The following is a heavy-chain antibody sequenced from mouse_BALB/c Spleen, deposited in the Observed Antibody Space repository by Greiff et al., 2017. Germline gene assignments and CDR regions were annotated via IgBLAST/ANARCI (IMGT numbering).Heavy chain of an antibody. V-gene: IGHV2-2*02. CDR2: IWSGGST. CDR1: GFSLTSYG. Sequence: VKLQQSGPGLVQPSQSLSITCTVSGFSLTSYGVHWVRQSPGKGLEWLGVIWSGGSTDYNAAFISRLSISKDNSKSQVFFKMNSLQANDTAIYYCARNGARATSFAYWGQGTLVTVSA. D-gene: IGHD3-1*01. J-gene: IGHJ3*01. CDR3: ARNGARATSFAY.